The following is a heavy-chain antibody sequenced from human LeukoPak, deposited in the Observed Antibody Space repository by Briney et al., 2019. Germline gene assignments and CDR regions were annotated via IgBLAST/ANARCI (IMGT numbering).Heavy chain of an antibody. CDR2: IWYDGSNE. CDR3: ARPPTSGYSSSWYLAFIDY. CDR1: GFTFSSYA. D-gene: IGHD6-13*01. J-gene: IGHJ4*02. V-gene: IGHV3-33*01. Sequence: GGSLRLSCAASGFTFSSYAMHWVRQAPGEGLEWVAVIWYDGSNEYCADSVKGRFTVSRDNSDNTLYLQMNSLRVEDTAVYYCARPPTSGYSSSWYLAFIDYWGQGTLVTVSS.